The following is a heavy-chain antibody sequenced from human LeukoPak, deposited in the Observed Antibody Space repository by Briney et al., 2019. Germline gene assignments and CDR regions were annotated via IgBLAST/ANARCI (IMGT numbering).Heavy chain of an antibody. D-gene: IGHD2-2*01. J-gene: IGHJ3*02. CDR1: GGSISSYY. V-gene: IGHV4-4*07. CDR2: IYNSGST. Sequence: SESLCLSCAVSGGSISSYYWSWIRQPPGKGLEWVAGIYNSGSTNYNPSLKSRVTMSVDTSKNQYFLKLSSVAAAGTAVYYCAREGIVVAQNAFDIWGQGTMVTVSS. CDR3: AREGIVVAQNAFDI.